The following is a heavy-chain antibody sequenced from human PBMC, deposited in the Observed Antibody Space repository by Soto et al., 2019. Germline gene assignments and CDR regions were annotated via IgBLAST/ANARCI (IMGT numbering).Heavy chain of an antibody. D-gene: IGHD2-15*01. Sequence: SVTVSCKASGGTFSSYAISWVRQAPGQGLEWMGGIIPTFGTANYAQKCQGRVTITADESTSTAYMELSSLRSEDTAVYYCARSGCSGGSCYPPLDQFGPWGQGTLVTVSS. CDR3: ARSGCSGGSCYPPLDQFGP. CDR2: IIPTFGTA. CDR1: GGTFSSYA. J-gene: IGHJ5*02. V-gene: IGHV1-69*13.